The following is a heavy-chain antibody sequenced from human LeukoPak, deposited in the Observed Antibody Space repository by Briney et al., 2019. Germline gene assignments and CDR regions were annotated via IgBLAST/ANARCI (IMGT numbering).Heavy chain of an antibody. D-gene: IGHD4-17*01. CDR2: MNPNSGNT. Sequence: SVKVSCKASGYTFTSYDINWVRQATGQGLEWMGWMNPNSGNTGYAQKFQGRVTMTRNTSISTAYMELSSLGSEDTAVYYCARFTTVTTQPDYWGQGTLVTVSS. J-gene: IGHJ4*02. CDR3: ARFTTVTTQPDY. V-gene: IGHV1-8*01. CDR1: GYTFTSYD.